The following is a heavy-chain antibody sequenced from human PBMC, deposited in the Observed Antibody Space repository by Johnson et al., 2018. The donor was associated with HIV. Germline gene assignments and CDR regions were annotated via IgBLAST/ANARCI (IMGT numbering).Heavy chain of an antibody. CDR2: ISYDGSNK. CDR3: AREGYSGYDSSGDAFDI. CDR1: GFTYSSYA. V-gene: IGHV3-30*14. J-gene: IGHJ3*02. Sequence: QVQLVESGGGVVQPGRSLRLSCAASGFTYSSYAMHWVRQAPGKGLEWVAVISYDGSNKYYADSVKGRFTISRDNSKNKLYLQMNSLRAEDTAVYYCAREGYSGYDSSGDAFDIWGQGTMVTVSS. D-gene: IGHD5-12*01.